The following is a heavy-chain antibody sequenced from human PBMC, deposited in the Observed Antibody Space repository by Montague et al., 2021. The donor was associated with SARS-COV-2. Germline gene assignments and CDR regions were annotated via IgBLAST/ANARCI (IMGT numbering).Heavy chain of an antibody. CDR2: ITNNNNYI. V-gene: IGHV3-21*01. CDR3: ARGAEYYYYGMDV. CDR1: GFTFSTYH. J-gene: IGHJ6*02. Sequence: SLRLSCAASGFTFSTYHMNWVRQAPGTGLEWVSSITNNNNYIYYGDSVRGRFTISGDNAKNSLYLQMNNLRAEDTGVYYCARGAEYYYYGMDVWGRGTKVTVSS.